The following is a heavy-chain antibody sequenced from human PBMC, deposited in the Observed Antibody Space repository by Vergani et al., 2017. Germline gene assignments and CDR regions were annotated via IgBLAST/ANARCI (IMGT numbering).Heavy chain of an antibody. Sequence: EVQLLESGGGLVQPGGSLRLSCAASGFTFSSYAMSWVRQAPGKGLEWVSAISGSGGSTYYADSVKGRFTISRDNSKNTLYLQMNSLRAEDTAVYYCAKDAYYYDSSGYRKYFQHWGQGTLVTVSS. CDR3: AKDAYYYDSSGYRKYFQH. D-gene: IGHD3-22*01. CDR1: GFTFSSYA. V-gene: IGHV3-23*01. CDR2: ISGSGGST. J-gene: IGHJ1*01.